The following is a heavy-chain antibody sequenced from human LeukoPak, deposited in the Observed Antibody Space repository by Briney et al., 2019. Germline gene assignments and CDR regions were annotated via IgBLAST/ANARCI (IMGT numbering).Heavy chain of an antibody. D-gene: IGHD3-10*01. CDR2: IYDSGST. V-gene: IGHV4-59*01. CDR3: ARGPGGYGSGSRGAFDI. Sequence: SETLSLTCTVSGGSISSYYWSWIRQPPGKGLEWIGYIYDSGSTNYNPSLKSPVTISVDTSKKQFSLKLSSVTAADTAVYYCARGPGGYGSGSRGAFDIWGQGTMVTVSS. CDR1: GGSISSYY. J-gene: IGHJ3*02.